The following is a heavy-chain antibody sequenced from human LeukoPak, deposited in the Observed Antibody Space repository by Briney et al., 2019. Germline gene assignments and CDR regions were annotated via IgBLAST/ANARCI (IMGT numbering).Heavy chain of an antibody. CDR2: ISAYNGNT. Sequence: ASVKVSCKASGYTFTSYGISWVRQAPGQGLEWMGWISAYNGNTNYAQKLQGRVTMTTDTSTSIAYMELRSLRSDDTAVYYCARVHNQSKYRNTGPIPRSHWFDPWGQGTLVTVSS. CDR1: GYTFTSYG. D-gene: IGHD2/OR15-2a*01. V-gene: IGHV1-18*04. J-gene: IGHJ5*02. CDR3: ARVHNQSKYRNTGPIPRSHWFDP.